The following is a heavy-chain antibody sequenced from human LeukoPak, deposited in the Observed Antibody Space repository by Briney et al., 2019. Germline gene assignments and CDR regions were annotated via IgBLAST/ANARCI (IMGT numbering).Heavy chain of an antibody. J-gene: IGHJ4*02. CDR3: ARSGQTTVAYLD. Sequence: GSLRLSCTASGFSLRSYSMNWVRQPPGKGLEWIGEINRSGSTNYNPSLKSRVAISVDTSKTQFSLKLTSVTAADTAVYYCARSGQTTVAYLDWGQGSLVTVSS. CDR1: GFSLRSYS. V-gene: IGHV4-34*01. D-gene: IGHD4-11*01. CDR2: INRSGST.